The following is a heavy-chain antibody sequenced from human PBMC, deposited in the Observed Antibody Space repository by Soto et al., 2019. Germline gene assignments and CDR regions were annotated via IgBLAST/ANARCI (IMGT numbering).Heavy chain of an antibody. CDR1: GGTIYIYR. Sequence: LRSSASGGTIYIYRGIWSRKPAGKGLEWIGRIYSSGSTNYNPSLKSRITMSIDTSKNQFSLKLRSVTAADTAMYYCARALAEGSGYSARWRKGTPVTVSS. J-gene: IGHJ4*02. D-gene: IGHD5-12*01. V-gene: IGHV4-4*07. CDR2: IYSSGST. CDR3: ARALAEGSGYSAR.